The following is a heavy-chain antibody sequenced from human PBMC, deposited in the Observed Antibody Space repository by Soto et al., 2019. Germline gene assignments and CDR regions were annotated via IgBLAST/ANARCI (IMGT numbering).Heavy chain of an antibody. Sequence: SVKVSCKASGGTFSSYAISWVRQAPGQGLEWMGGIIPIFGTANYAQKFQGRVTITADESTSTAYMELSSLRSEDTAVYYCARDMYSSALGAFDIWGQGTMVTVSS. D-gene: IGHD6-19*01. V-gene: IGHV1-69*13. CDR1: GGTFSSYA. J-gene: IGHJ3*02. CDR2: IIPIFGTA. CDR3: ARDMYSSALGAFDI.